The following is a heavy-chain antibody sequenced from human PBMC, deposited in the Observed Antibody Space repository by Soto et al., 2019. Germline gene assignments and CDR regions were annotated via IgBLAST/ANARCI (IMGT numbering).Heavy chain of an antibody. V-gene: IGHV3-48*02. Sequence: DVQLVESGGGLLHPGGSLRLSCAASGLPFRSYNMNWVRQAPGKGLDWLSYISSSSSTIYYADSVKGRFTISRDNAKNSLYLQMNSLRDDDTAMYYCARGGTIAVTTIGDYWGQGTLVTVSS. CDR3: ARGGTIAVTTIGDY. D-gene: IGHD5-12*01. CDR2: ISSSSSTI. CDR1: GLPFRSYN. J-gene: IGHJ4*01.